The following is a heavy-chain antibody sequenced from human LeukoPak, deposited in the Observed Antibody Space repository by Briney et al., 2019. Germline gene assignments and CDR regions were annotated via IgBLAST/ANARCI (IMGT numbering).Heavy chain of an antibody. D-gene: IGHD6-19*01. CDR1: GFTFSSYG. J-gene: IGHJ4*02. Sequence: GGSLRLSCAASGFTFSSYGMHWVRQAPGKGLEWVAVISYDGSNKYYADSVKGRFTISRDNSKNTLYLQMNSLRAEDTAVYYCAKGGIAVAGFFDYWGQGTLVTVSP. V-gene: IGHV3-30*18. CDR2: ISYDGSNK. CDR3: AKGGIAVAGFFDY.